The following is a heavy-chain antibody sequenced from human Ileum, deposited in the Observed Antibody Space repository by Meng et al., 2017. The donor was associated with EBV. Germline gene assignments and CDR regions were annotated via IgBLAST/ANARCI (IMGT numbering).Heavy chain of an antibody. V-gene: IGHV4-39*07. D-gene: IGHD3-10*01. CDR2: IHYSGIS. CDR3: SGEVLGSSERY. Sequence: QRGLSEAGPGLVKPSAPLSLTCSVSNVSISRSRYYWAWIRQPPEKGLEWIGSIHYSGISHYNPSLKSRVIMSVDTSKNQFSLRMNSVTAADTAVYFCSGEVLGSSERYWGQGTMVTVSS. J-gene: IGHJ4*02. CDR1: NVSISRSRYY.